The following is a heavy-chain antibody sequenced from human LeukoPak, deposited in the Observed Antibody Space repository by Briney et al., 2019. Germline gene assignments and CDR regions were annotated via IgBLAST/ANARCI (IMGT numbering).Heavy chain of an antibody. J-gene: IGHJ4*02. V-gene: IGHV3-7*05. CDR2: ITQDGSEK. CDR1: GFTFSNYW. CDR3: ASTQPFDY. Sequence: GESLRLSCAASGFTFSNYWMSWVRQAPGKGLEWVANITQDGSEKYYADSVKGRFTISRDNAKSSLYLKLNSLRVEDTAVYHCASTQPFDYWGQGALVTVAS.